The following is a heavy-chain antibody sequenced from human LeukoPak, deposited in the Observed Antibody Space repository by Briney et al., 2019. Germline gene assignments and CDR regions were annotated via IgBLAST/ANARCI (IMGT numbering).Heavy chain of an antibody. D-gene: IGHD2-2*01. Sequence: GGSLRLSCAASGFTVSKNYMTWVRQAPGKGLEWVSIIYSDSRTFYADSVKGRFTISRDDSKNTLYLQMNSLRAEDTAVYYCAGTYCGSTTCYGVFDYWGQGTLVTVSS. CDR2: IYSDSRT. V-gene: IGHV3-53*01. CDR1: GFTVSKNY. J-gene: IGHJ4*02. CDR3: AGTYCGSTTCYGVFDY.